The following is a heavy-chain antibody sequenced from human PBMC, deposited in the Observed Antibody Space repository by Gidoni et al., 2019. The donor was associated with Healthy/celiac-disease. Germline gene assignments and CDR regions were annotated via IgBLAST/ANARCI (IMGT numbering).Heavy chain of an antibody. J-gene: IGHJ4*02. V-gene: IGHV3-30*01. D-gene: IGHD3-10*01. CDR1: GFTFSSYA. Sequence: QVQLVESGGGVVQPGRSLGLSCAASGFTFSSYAMHWVRQAPGKGLEWVAVISYDGSNKYYADSVKGRFTISRDNSKNTLYLQMNSLRAEDTAVYYCARARSGDAPFDYWGQGTLVTVSS. CDR2: ISYDGSNK. CDR3: ARARSGDAPFDY.